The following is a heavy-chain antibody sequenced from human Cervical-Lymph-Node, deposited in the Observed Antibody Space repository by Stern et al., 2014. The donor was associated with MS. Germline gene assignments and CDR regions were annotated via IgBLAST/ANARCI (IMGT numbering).Heavy chain of an antibody. Sequence: VQLVQSGSELKKPGASVKVSCKASGYTFTSYAMKWVQQAPGQGLEWMGWINTKTGNPTYAQGFTGRFVFSLDTSVSTAYLQISGLRAEDSAVYYCATVSSADYPYWGQGTLVTVSS. CDR1: GYTFTSYA. CDR2: INTKTGNP. J-gene: IGHJ4*02. CDR3: ATVSSADYPY. V-gene: IGHV7-4-1*02. D-gene: IGHD4/OR15-4a*01.